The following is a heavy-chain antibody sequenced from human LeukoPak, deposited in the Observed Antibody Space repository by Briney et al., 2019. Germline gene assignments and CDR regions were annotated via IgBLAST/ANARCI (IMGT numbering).Heavy chain of an antibody. J-gene: IGHJ4*02. V-gene: IGHV3-7*01. CDR3: TREAAAGIDY. CDR1: GFTFSTYW. D-gene: IGHD6-13*01. Sequence: GGSLRLSCAASGFTFSTYWMSLVRQAPGKGLEWVANIKQDGSEKYYLDSVKGRFTISRDNAKNSLYLQMNSLRAEDTAVYFCTREAAAGIDYWGQGTLVTVSS. CDR2: IKQDGSEK.